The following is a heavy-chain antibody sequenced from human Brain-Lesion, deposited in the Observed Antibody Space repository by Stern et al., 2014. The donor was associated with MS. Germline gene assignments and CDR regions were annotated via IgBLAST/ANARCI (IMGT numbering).Heavy chain of an antibody. CDR2: IYLSGNP. Sequence: VQLVQSGPGLVKPSETLSLTCTVAGGSVSSTSYAWAWIRQPPGKGLGWIGTIYLSGNPYYGPPLKGRLPISLATSKNQFSRQLRSVTAADTAVYYCAGEEDIRYCSGGSCTGNWFDPWGQGTLVTVSS. CDR1: GGSVSSTSYA. V-gene: IGHV4-39*01. J-gene: IGHJ5*02. D-gene: IGHD2-15*01. CDR3: AGEEDIRYCSGGSCTGNWFDP.